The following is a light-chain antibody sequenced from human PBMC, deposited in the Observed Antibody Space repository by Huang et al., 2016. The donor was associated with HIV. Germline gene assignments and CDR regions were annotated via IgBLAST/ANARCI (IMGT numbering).Light chain of an antibody. CDR1: QSVSSN. J-gene: IGKJ1*01. CDR3: QQYNNWPPWT. Sequence: EIVMTQSPATLSVSPGERATLSCRASQSVSSNLAWYQQNAGQAPRLLSYGASTRATGIPARFSGSGSGTEFTLTISSLQSEDFAVYYCQQYNNWPPWTFGQGTKVEVK. V-gene: IGKV3-15*01. CDR2: GAS.